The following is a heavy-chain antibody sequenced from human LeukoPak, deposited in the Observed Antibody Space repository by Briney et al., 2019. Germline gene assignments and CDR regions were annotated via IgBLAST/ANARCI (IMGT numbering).Heavy chain of an antibody. CDR1: GFTFSNAW. J-gene: IGHJ4*02. Sequence: GGSLRLSCAASGFTFSNAWMSWVRQAPGKGLEWVGRIKSKTDGGTTDYAAPVKGRFTISRDDSKNTLYLQMNSLKTEDTAVYYCTTFPTSSGTPHDYWGQGTLVTVSS. CDR3: TTFPTSSGTPHDY. D-gene: IGHD3-22*01. V-gene: IGHV3-15*01. CDR2: IKSKTDGGTT.